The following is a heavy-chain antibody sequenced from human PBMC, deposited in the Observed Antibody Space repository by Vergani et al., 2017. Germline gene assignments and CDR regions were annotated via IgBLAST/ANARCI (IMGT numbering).Heavy chain of an antibody. D-gene: IGHD6-13*01. V-gene: IGHV4-61*02. Sequence: QVQLQESGPGLVKPSQTLSLTCTVSGGSISSGSYYWSWIRQPAGKGLEWIGRIQTSGSTNYNPPLKSRVTISVAPSKNQFYLKLSSVTAADAAVYYCARDSVSVAGAGISDYYYYGMDVWGQGTTVTVSS. J-gene: IGHJ6*02. CDR1: GGSISSGSYY. CDR3: ARDSVSVAGAGISDYYYYGMDV. CDR2: IQTSGST.